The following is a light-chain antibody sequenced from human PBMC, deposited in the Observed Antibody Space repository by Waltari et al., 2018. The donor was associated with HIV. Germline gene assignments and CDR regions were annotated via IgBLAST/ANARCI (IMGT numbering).Light chain of an antibody. J-gene: IGLJ3*02. CDR2: SNK. V-gene: IGLV1-44*01. CDR3: AAWDESLNAWV. Sequence: QSVLPQPPSASGTPGQRVTISCSGSRSNIGSNDVNWYQQVPGTAPKFLMYSNKKRPSGVPDRFLGSKSGTSASLAISGLQSDDEADYDCAAWDESLNAWVFGGGTRLTVL. CDR1: RSNIGSND.